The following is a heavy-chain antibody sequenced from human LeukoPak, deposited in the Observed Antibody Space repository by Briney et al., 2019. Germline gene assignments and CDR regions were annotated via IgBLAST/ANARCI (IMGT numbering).Heavy chain of an antibody. J-gene: IGHJ6*02. CDR1: GYTFIYYY. CDR3: ARDHCSAGGCYENYYYGMDV. V-gene: IGHV1-2*02. CDR2: INPNSGGT. Sequence: ASVKVSCKASGYTFIYYYFQWVRQAPGQGLEWMGWINPNSGGTEYVQKFQGRVTMTRDTSINTAYMELSRLRSDDTAVYYCARDHCSAGGCYENYYYGMDVWGQGTTVIVSS. D-gene: IGHD2-15*01.